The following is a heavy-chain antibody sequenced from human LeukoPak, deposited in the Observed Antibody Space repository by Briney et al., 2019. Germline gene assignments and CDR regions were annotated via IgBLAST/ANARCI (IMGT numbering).Heavy chain of an antibody. J-gene: IGHJ5*02. D-gene: IGHD6-13*01. CDR2: IYPGDSDT. Sequence: GESLKISCKGSGYSFTSYWIGWVRQMPGKGLEWMGIIYPGDSDTRYSPSFQGQVTISADKSISTAYLQWSSLKASDTAMYYCARLSAFSHSSSWYSNWFDPWGQGTLVTVSS. CDR1: GYSFTSYW. CDR3: ARLSAFSHSSSWYSNWFDP. V-gene: IGHV5-51*01.